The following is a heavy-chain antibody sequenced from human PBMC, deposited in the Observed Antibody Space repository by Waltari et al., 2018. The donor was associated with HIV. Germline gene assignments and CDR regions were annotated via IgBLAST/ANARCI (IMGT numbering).Heavy chain of an antibody. Sequence: EVQLVESGGGLVQTGGSLRLSCAASGFTLSRYWMSWVRQAPGKGLEWVANIKQDGSEKYYVDSVKGRFTISRDNAKNSLYLQMNSLRAEDTAVYYCARDRHYDILTGSYFDYWGQGTLVTVSS. D-gene: IGHD3-9*01. CDR2: IKQDGSEK. J-gene: IGHJ4*02. CDR1: GFTLSRYW. V-gene: IGHV3-7*01. CDR3: ARDRHYDILTGSYFDY.